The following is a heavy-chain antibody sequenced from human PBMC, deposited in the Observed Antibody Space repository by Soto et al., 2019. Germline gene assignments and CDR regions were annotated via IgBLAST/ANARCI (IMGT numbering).Heavy chain of an antibody. V-gene: IGHV3-30*03. Sequence: PGVSLRLSCAASGFTFSSFGMHWVRQAPGKGLEWVAVISYDGSNKYYADSVKGRFTISRGNSKNTLYLQMNSLKTEDTAVYYCTPTPYDSSGYPVGYWGQGTLVTVSS. J-gene: IGHJ4*02. CDR1: GFTFSSFG. CDR2: ISYDGSNK. CDR3: TPTPYDSSGYPVGY. D-gene: IGHD3-22*01.